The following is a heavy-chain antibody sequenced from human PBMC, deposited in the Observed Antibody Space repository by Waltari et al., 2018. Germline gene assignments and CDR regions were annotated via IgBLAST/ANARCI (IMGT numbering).Heavy chain of an antibody. V-gene: IGHV3-30*18. CDR3: AKAGGIHNYPLDP. CDR1: GSPFTNSG. J-gene: IGHJ5*02. CDR2: ISSDGSNK. Sequence: QVEESGGGVVQPGVSLRLSCSGSGSPFTNSGMHWVRQAPGKGREWLAVISSDGSNKYYEDSVKGRFTVSRDNSKNSVYLQMNSLRPEDTALYFCAKAGGIHNYPLDPWGQGTLVTVSS. D-gene: IGHD1-26*01.